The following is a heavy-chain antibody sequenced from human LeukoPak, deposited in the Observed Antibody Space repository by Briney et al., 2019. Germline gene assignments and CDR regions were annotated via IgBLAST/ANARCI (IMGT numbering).Heavy chain of an antibody. D-gene: IGHD2-15*01. CDR1: GGSISSYF. CDR3: ARHRGYCSGGSCYLYFDY. Sequence: SETLSLTCTVSGGSISSYFWSWIRQPPGKGLEWIGYIYYSGSTNYNPSLKSRLTMSVDTSKSQFSLKLSSVTAADTAVYYCARHRGYCSGGSCYLYFDYWGQGTLATVSS. CDR2: IYYSGST. V-gene: IGHV4-59*08. J-gene: IGHJ4*02.